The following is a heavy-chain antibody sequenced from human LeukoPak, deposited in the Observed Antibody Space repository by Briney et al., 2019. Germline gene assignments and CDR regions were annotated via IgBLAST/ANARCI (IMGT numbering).Heavy chain of an antibody. CDR1: GFTFKKYW. CDR3: ATPQGGCSGGSCYSVNWFDP. V-gene: IGHV3-7*01. Sequence: GGSLRLSCAASGFTFKKYWMNWVRQVPGKGLECLANIKEDGSETYYADSVKGRFTISRGNAKNSLYLQMNSLRAEDTAVYYCATPQGGCSGGSCYSVNWFDPWGQGTLVTVSS. CDR2: IKEDGSET. J-gene: IGHJ5*02. D-gene: IGHD2-15*01.